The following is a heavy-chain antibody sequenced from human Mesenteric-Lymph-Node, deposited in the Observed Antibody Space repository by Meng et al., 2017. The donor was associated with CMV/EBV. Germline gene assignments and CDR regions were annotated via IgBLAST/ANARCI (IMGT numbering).Heavy chain of an antibody. CDR3: ARGLNGMDV. J-gene: IGHJ6*02. CDR2: ISSSSSYI. V-gene: IGHV3-21*04. CDR1: GFTFSSYS. Sequence: GESLKISCAASGFTFSSYSMNWVRQAPGKGLEWVSSISSSSSYIYYADSVKGRFTISRDNSKNTLYLQMNSLRVEDTAVYYCARGLNGMDVWGQGTTVTVSS.